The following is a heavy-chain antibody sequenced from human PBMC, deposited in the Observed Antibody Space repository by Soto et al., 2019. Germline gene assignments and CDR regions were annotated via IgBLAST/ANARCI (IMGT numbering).Heavy chain of an antibody. CDR2: IGGRATSA. CDR3: AKSRYSDSSGYYYDF. J-gene: IGHJ4*02. Sequence: EVQLLESGGGLVQPGGSLRLSCAASGFTFSNYAMSWVRQAPGKGLEWVSGIGGRATSAYYADSVKGRFAISRDNAYNTLFLQLNSLRAEDTAVYYCAKSRYSDSSGYYYDFWGQGTLVTVSS. CDR1: GFTFSNYA. D-gene: IGHD3-22*01. V-gene: IGHV3-23*01.